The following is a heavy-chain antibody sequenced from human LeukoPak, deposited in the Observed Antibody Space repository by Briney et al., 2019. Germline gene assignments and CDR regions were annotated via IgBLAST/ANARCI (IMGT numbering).Heavy chain of an antibody. CDR2: IYPGDSDI. CDR3: ARGLKGGDDAFDI. J-gene: IGHJ3*02. V-gene: IGHV5-51*01. D-gene: IGHD3-16*01. CDR1: GYSFTSYW. Sequence: GESLKISCKGSGYSFTSYWIAWVRQVPGKGLEWMGIIYPGDSDIRYSPSFQGQVTISADVSISTAYLQWGSLKASDIAMYYCARGLKGGDDAFDIWGQGTMVTVSS.